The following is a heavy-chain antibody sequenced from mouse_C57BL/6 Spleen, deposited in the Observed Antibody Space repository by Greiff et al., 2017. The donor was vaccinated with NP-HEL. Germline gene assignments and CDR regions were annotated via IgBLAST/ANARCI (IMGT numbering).Heavy chain of an antibody. CDR3: ARDLGYYPYYAMDY. CDR1: GYSITSGYD. D-gene: IGHD1-1*02. Sequence: EVQLQESGPGMVKPSQSLSLTCTVTGYSITSGYDWHWIRHFPGNKLEWMGYISYSGSTNYNPSLKSRISITHDTSKNHFFLKLNSVTTEDTATYYCARDLGYYPYYAMDYWGQGTSVTVSS. V-gene: IGHV3-1*01. CDR2: ISYSGST. J-gene: IGHJ4*01.